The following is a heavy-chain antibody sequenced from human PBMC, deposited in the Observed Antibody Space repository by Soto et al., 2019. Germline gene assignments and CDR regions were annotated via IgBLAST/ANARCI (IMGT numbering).Heavy chain of an antibody. CDR1: GASIGSGTYY. D-gene: IGHD3-10*01. J-gene: IGHJ4*02. V-gene: IGHV4-31*03. CDR3: ARGTRPDTRFGESIFDF. Sequence: QVQLQESGPGLVKPSQTLSLTCTVSGASIGSGTYYWHWIRQHPGKGLEWIGWLSHSGGTYYNPSLRSRMTISVATSKYQFSLRLSSVTAADTAVYYCARGTRPDTRFGESIFDFGGQGTLVTVSS. CDR2: LSHSGGT.